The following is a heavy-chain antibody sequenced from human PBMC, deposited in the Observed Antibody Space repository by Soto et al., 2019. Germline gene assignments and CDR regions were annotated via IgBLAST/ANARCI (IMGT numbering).Heavy chain of an antibody. CDR2: SNGDGSNT. Sequence: GRSLRLSCAASGFTFSNYWMHWVRQAPGKGLVWVSRSNGDGSNTNYADLVKGRFTISRDNAKNTLYLQMNGLRAEDTAVYYCARGGTYSSDAFDIWGQGTMVTVSS. D-gene: IGHD1-26*01. CDR3: ARGGTYSSDAFDI. V-gene: IGHV3-74*01. CDR1: GFTFSNYW. J-gene: IGHJ3*02.